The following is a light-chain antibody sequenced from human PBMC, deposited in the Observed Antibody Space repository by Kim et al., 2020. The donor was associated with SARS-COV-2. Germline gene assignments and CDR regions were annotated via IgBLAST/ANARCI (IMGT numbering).Light chain of an antibody. CDR1: QSVSSY. Sequence: EIVLTQSPATLSLSPGERATLSCRASQSVSSYLAWYQQKPGQAPRLLIYDASNRATGIPARFSGSGSGTDFTLTISSLEPEDFVVYYCQQRSNWRSTFGQGTKLEI. J-gene: IGKJ2*01. V-gene: IGKV3-11*01. CDR2: DAS. CDR3: QQRSNWRST.